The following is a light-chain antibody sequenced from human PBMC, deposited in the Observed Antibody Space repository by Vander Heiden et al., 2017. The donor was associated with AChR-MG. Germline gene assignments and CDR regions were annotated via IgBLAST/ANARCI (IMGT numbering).Light chain of an antibody. CDR3: SSYTSSSTWV. V-gene: IGLV2-14*01. J-gene: IGLJ3*02. Sequence: QSALTQPASVPGSPGQSITISCTGTSSDVGGYNYVSWYQQHPGKAPKLMIYDVSNRPSVVSNRFSGSKSGNTASLTISGLQAEDEADYYCSSYTSSSTWVFGGGTKLTVL. CDR1: SSDVGGYNY. CDR2: DVS.